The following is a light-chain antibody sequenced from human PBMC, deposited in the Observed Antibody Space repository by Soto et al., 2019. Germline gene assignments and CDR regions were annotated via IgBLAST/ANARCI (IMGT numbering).Light chain of an antibody. CDR2: EVS. J-gene: IGLJ2*01. V-gene: IGLV2-23*02. CDR1: SSDVGSYNL. Sequence: QSALTPPASVSGSPGQSITISCTGTSSDVGSYNLVSWYQQPPGTAPKLMIYEVSKRPSGVSNRFSGSKSGNTASLTIAGLQAEDEADYYCCSYAGSSTFVVFGGGTQLTVL. CDR3: CSYAGSSTFVV.